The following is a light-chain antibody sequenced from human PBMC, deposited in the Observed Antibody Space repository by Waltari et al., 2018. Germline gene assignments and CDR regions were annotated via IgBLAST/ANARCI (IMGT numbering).Light chain of an antibody. CDR3: CSFASRSI. CDR2: EVT. V-gene: IGLV2-23*02. Sequence: QSALTQPASASGSPGQSITIPCTGTRSTIGDFNLVSWYQQHPGEAPRLLIYEVTKRPSGISDRFSASKSGNTASLTISRLQPEDEATYYCCSFASRSIFGGGTKVTVL. J-gene: IGLJ2*01. CDR1: RSTIGDFNL.